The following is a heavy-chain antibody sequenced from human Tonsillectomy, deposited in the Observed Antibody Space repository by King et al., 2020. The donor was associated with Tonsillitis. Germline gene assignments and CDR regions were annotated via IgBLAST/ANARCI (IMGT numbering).Heavy chain of an antibody. CDR3: AKDKGAAYYDISRGAFDI. J-gene: IGHJ3*02. CDR2: ITSSSAYI. Sequence: VQLVESGGGLVKPGGSLRLSCATSGFTFKNYDMNWVRQAPGKGLEWVSSITSSSAYIYYADSVKGRLTISSDNAGNSLFLQMNSLRADDTAVYYGAKDKGAAYYDISRGAFDIWGQGTMVTVSS. D-gene: IGHD3-22*01. CDR1: GFTFKNYD. V-gene: IGHV3-21*01.